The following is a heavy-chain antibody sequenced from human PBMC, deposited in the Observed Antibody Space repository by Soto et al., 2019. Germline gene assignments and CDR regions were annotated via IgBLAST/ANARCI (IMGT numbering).Heavy chain of an antibody. CDR2: ISSSGITI. Sequence: PGGSLRLSCAASGFTLSSYEMNWVRQAPGKGLEWVSYISSSGITIYYADSVKGRFTISRDNAKNSLYLQMNSLRAEDTAVYYCARDSRMDVWGQGTTVTVSS. CDR3: ARDSRMDV. J-gene: IGHJ6*02. V-gene: IGHV3-48*03. CDR1: GFTLSSYE.